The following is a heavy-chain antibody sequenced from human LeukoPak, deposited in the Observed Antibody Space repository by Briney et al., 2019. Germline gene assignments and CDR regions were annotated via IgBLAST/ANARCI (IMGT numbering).Heavy chain of an antibody. CDR2: IYTSGSA. CDR3: ARGGVDWTFDY. Sequence: SETLSLTCTVSGGSISNYYWSWIRQPAGKGLEWIGHIYTSGSANYNPSLKSRVTMSVDTSKNQFSLNLSSVTAADTAVYYCARGGVDWTFDYWGQGTLVTVSS. D-gene: IGHD3-9*01. CDR1: GGSISNYY. J-gene: IGHJ4*02. V-gene: IGHV4-4*07.